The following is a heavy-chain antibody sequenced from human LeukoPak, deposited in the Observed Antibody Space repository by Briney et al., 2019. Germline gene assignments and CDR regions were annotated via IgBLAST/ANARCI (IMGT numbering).Heavy chain of an antibody. CDR2: IIPIFGTA. CDR3: AGSPPEIVVVPAAMFGWFDP. J-gene: IGHJ5*02. V-gene: IGHV1-69*05. D-gene: IGHD2-2*01. Sequence: SVKVSCKASGGTFSSYAISWVRQAPGQGLEWMGGIIPIFGTANYAQTFQGRVTITTDESTSTAYMELSSLRSEDTAVYYCAGSPPEIVVVPAAMFGWFDPWGQGTLVTVSS. CDR1: GGTFSSYA.